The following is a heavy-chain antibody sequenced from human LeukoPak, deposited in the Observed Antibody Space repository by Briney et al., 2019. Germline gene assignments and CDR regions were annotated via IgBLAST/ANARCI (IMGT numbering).Heavy chain of an antibody. CDR1: GFTFSSYS. D-gene: IGHD3-22*01. CDR3: ARDIYDSSGYFDY. CDR2: ISSSSSYI. Sequence: GGSLRLSCAASGFTFSSYSMDWVRQAPGKGLEWVSSISSSSSYIYYADSVKGRFTISRGNAKNSLYLQMNSLRAEDTAVYYCARDIYDSSGYFDYWGQGTLVTVSS. V-gene: IGHV3-21*01. J-gene: IGHJ4*02.